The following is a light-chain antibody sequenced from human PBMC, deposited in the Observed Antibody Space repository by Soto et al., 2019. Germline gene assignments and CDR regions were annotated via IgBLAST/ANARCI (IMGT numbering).Light chain of an antibody. Sequence: QSVLTQPPSVSGAPGQRVTISCTGSSSNIGAAYDVQWYQQLPETAPKLLIYGNSNRPSGVPDRFSGSKSDTSASLAITGLQTEDEADYYCQSFDSSLSVVFGGGTKLTVL. CDR2: GNS. CDR1: SSNIGAAYD. V-gene: IGLV1-40*01. CDR3: QSFDSSLSVV. J-gene: IGLJ2*01.